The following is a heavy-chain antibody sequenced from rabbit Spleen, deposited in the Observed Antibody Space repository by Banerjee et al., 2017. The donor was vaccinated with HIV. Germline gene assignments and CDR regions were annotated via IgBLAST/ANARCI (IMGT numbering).Heavy chain of an antibody. CDR3: VRDKAAKFSL. CDR2: IDPVFGSA. J-gene: IGHJ4*01. D-gene: IGHD4-1*01. CDR1: GFTLSSYY. Sequence: QSLEESGGDLVKPGASLTLTCTASGFTLSSYYMSWVRQAPGKGLEWIGYIDPVFGSAYYASWVNGRFSISRENTQNTVSLQLNSLTAADTATYFCVRDKAAKFSLWGPGTRVTV. V-gene: IGHV1S7*01.